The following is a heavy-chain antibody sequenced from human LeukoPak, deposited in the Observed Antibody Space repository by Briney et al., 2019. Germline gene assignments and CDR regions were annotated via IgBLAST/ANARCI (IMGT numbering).Heavy chain of an antibody. V-gene: IGHV3-21*01. CDR2: ISSSSYI. D-gene: IGHD4-17*01. CDR1: GFTFSSYS. CDR3: ARGSILNDDYGDYPNWFDP. J-gene: IGHJ5*02. Sequence: GRSLRLSCAASGFTFSSYSMNWVRQAPGKGLEWVSSISSSSYIYYADSVKGRFTISRDNAKNSLYLQMNSLRAEDTAVYYCARGSILNDDYGDYPNWFDPWGQGTLVTVSS.